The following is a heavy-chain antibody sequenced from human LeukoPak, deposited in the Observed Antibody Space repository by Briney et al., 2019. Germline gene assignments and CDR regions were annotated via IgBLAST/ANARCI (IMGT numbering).Heavy chain of an antibody. CDR2: ISSSSSYI. CDR3: ARAFYGILTGLAYYFDY. CDR1: GFTFSSYS. J-gene: IGHJ4*02. D-gene: IGHD3-9*01. V-gene: IGHV3-21*01. Sequence: GGSLRLSCAASGFTFSSYSMNWVRQAPGKGLEWVSSISSSSSYINYADSVKGRFTISRDNAKNSLYLQMNSLRAEDTAVYYCARAFYGILTGLAYYFDYWGQGTLVTVSS.